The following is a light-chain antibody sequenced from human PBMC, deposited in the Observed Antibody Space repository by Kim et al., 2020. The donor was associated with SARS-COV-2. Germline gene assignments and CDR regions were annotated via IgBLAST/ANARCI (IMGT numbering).Light chain of an antibody. CDR2: GAS. CDR3: QQYGNSPHT. V-gene: IGKV3-20*01. J-gene: IGKJ1*01. Sequence: ASGERATRSCRASQGVSSSYLAWYQQKPGQAPRLLIYGASSRATGVPDRFSGSGSGTDFTLTITRLEPEDFAVYYCQQYGNSPHTFGQGTKVDIK. CDR1: QGVSSSY.